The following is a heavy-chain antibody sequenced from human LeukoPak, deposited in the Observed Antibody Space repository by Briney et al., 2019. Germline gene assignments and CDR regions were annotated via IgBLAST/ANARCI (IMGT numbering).Heavy chain of an antibody. CDR2: ITTNGGRT. J-gene: IGHJ4*02. V-gene: IGHV3-64*01. CDR3: AKDIGFEVTTLFAY. Sequence: GGSLRLSCAASGFTFSSCAMHWVRQAPGKGLEYVSAITTNGGRTYYANSVKGRFIISRDNAKNSLYLQMNSLRAEDTALYYCAKDIGFEVTTLFAYWGQGTLVTVSS. CDR1: GFTFSSCA. D-gene: IGHD4-17*01.